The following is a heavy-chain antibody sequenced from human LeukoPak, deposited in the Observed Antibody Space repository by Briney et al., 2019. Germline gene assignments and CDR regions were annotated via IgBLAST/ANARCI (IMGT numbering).Heavy chain of an antibody. CDR2: ISDDESIK. D-gene: IGHD6-19*01. V-gene: IGHV3-30-3*01. CDR3: AKGARSGWYNYYYYMDV. J-gene: IGHJ6*03. CDR1: GFTFSSYA. Sequence: GRSLRLSCAASGFTFSSYAMHWVRQAPGKGLEWVAVISDDESIKYYADSVKGRFTVSRDNSKNTLSLQMNTLRVDDTAVYYCAKGARSGWYNYYYYMDVWGKGTTVTVSS.